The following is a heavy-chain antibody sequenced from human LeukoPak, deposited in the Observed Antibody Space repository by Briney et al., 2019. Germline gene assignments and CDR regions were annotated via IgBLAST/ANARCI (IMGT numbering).Heavy chain of an antibody. CDR2: ISTYNGNT. V-gene: IGHV1-18*01. Sequence: ASVTVSCKASGGTFSSYAISWVRQAPGQGLEWMGWISTYNGNTDYAQKLQGRVTMTTDTSTSTAYMELRSLRSDDTAVYYCARITQTDYDFDYWGQGTLVIVSS. CDR1: GGTFSSYA. CDR3: ARITQTDYDFDY. J-gene: IGHJ4*02. D-gene: IGHD4-17*01.